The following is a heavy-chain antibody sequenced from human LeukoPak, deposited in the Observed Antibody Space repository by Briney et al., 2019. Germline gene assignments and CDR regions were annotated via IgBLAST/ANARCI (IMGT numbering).Heavy chain of an antibody. D-gene: IGHD3-16*01. J-gene: IGHJ4*02. CDR2: ISGSGGST. Sequence: PGGSLRLSCAASGFTFDDYAMHWVRQAPGKGLEWVSAISGSGGSTYYADSVKGRFTISRDNSKNTLYLQMNSLRAEDTAVYYCAKVGWGSSVGYFDYWGQGTLVTVSS. CDR1: GFTFDDYA. CDR3: AKVGWGSSVGYFDY. V-gene: IGHV3-23*01.